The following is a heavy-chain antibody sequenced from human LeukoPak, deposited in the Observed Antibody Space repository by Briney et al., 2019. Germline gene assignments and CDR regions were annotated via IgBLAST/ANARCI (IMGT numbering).Heavy chain of an antibody. J-gene: IGHJ4*02. Sequence: GASVKVSCKASGYTFTGHYMHWVRQAPGQGLEWMGWINPGSGGAKYAQKFQGRVTMTRDTSITTAYMELSSLRSDDTAVYCCARRYYYDSSGYHYYFDYWGQGTLVTVSS. D-gene: IGHD3-22*01. CDR1: GYTFTGHY. CDR3: ARRYYYDSSGYHYYFDY. CDR2: INPGSGGA. V-gene: IGHV1-2*02.